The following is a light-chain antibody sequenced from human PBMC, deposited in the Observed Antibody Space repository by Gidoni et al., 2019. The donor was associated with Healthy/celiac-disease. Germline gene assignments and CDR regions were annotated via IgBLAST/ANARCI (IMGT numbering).Light chain of an antibody. J-gene: IGKJ5*01. CDR1: QSVSSY. CDR2: EAS. V-gene: IGKV3-11*01. Sequence: EIVLTQSPATLPLSPGERATLSCRASQSVSSYLAWYQQKPGQAPRLLIYEASNGATGIPARFSGSGSGTDFTLTISILEPEDFAVYYCQQRSNWPITFGQGTRLEIK. CDR3: QQRSNWPIT.